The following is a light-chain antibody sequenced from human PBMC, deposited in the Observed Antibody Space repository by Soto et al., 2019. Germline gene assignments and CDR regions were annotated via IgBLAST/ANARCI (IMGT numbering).Light chain of an antibody. CDR1: QSVSSSY. J-gene: IGKJ1*01. CDR2: GAS. CDR3: QQYAET. Sequence: EIVLTQSPGTLSLSPGERATLSCRASQSVSSSYLAWYQQKPGQAPRLLIYGASSRATGIPDRFSGSGSGTDFTLTISRLEPEDFAVYYCQQYAETFGQGTKVDI. V-gene: IGKV3-20*01.